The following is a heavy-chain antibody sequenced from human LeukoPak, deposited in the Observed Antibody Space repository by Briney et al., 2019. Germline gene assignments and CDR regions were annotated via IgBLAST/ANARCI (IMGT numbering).Heavy chain of an antibody. V-gene: IGHV4-4*02. CDR2: IHRDGRT. D-gene: IGHD3-9*01. J-gene: IGHJ4*02. CDR1: GVSISTSEW. CDR3: GKTDIYFNPIDY. Sequence: TSGTLSLTCAASGVSISTSEWWIWVRRPPGQGLEWIGEIHRDGRTRYNPSLTSRVTMSMDYSKNQFSLNVRFVTAADTAIYYCGKTDIYFNPIDYWGPGSLVTVSS.